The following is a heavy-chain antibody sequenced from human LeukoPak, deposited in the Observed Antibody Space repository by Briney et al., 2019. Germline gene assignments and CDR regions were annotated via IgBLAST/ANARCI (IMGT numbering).Heavy chain of an antibody. CDR1: GYTFTGYY. CDR3: ARPTRDYYDSSGYPGSWPFDY. CDR2: INPNSGGT. V-gene: IGHV1-2*02. J-gene: IGHJ4*02. Sequence: GASVKVSCKASGYTFTGYYMHWVRQAPGQGLEWMGWINPNSGGTNYAQKFQGRVTMTRDTSISTAYMELSRLRSDDTAVYYCARPTRDYYDSSGYPGSWPFDYWGQGTLVTVSS. D-gene: IGHD3-22*01.